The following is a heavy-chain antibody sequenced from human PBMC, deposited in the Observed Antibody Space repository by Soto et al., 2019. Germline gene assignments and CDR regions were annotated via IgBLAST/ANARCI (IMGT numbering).Heavy chain of an antibody. J-gene: IGHJ6*03. CDR2: MNPNSGNT. CDR3: ARGKDFWSGYSPYYYMDV. V-gene: IGHV1-8*01. Sequence: GASVKVSCKASGYTFTSYDINWVRQATGQGLEWMGWMNPNSGNTGYAQKFQGRVTMTRNTSISTAYMELSGLRSEDTAVYYCARGKDFWSGYSPYYYMDVWGKGTTVTVSS. CDR1: GYTFTSYD. D-gene: IGHD3-3*01.